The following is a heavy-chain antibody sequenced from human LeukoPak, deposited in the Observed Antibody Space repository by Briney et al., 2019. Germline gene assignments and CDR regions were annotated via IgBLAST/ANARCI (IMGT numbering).Heavy chain of an antibody. CDR1: GGTFSSYA. J-gene: IGHJ6*03. D-gene: IGHD1-14*01. Sequence: ASVKVSCKASGGTFSSYAISWVRQAPGQGLEWMGGIIPIFGTANYAQKFQGRVTITADESTSTAYMELSSLRSEDTAVYYCARGARNYYYYYYMDVWGKGTTVTVSS. CDR2: IIPIFGTA. V-gene: IGHV1-69*13. CDR3: ARGARNYYYYYYMDV.